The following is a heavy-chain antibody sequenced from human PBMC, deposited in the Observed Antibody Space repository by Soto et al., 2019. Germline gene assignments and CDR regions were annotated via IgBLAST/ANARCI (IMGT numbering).Heavy chain of an antibody. CDR3: ASDRCSGGVGY. CDR2: ISAYNGNT. J-gene: IGHJ4*02. D-gene: IGHD3-10*02. Sequence: QVQLVQSGAAVKKPGASVKVSCKASGYTFTSYGISWVRQAPGQGLEWMGWISAYNGNTNYAQKLQGRVTMTTDTSTSTVYWERRSLRSDDTAAYCGASDRCSGGVGYWGQGTLVTVSS. V-gene: IGHV1-18*01. CDR1: GYTFTSYG.